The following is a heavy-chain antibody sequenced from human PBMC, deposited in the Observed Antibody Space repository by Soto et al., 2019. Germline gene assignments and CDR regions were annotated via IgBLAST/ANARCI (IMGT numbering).Heavy chain of an antibody. D-gene: IGHD3-10*01. CDR3: AGLARFGELLSLHHYYYGMDV. CDR1: GGSISNRGYY. J-gene: IGHJ6*02. CDR2: IYYSGST. V-gene: IGHV4-31*03. Sequence: TSETLSLTCTVSGGSISNRGYYWSWIRQHPGKGLEWIGYIYYSGSTYYNPSLKSRVTISVDTSKNQFSLKLSSVTAADTAVYYCAGLARFGELLSLHHYYYGMDVWGQGTTVTVSS.